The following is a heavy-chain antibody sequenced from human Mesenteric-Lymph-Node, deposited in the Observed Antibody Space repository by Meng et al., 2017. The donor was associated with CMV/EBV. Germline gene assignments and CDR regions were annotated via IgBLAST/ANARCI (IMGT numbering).Heavy chain of an antibody. V-gene: IGHV4-34*01. D-gene: IGHD4-23*01. J-gene: IGHJ4*02. CDR3: ARHQRWLKSEGGFNY. Sequence: QVQLPPGGAGLLKPSETLSLTFAFYGGSFSGYYWSWIRQPPGKGLEWIGEINHSGSTNYNPSLKSRVTISVDTSKNQFSLKLSSVTAADTAVYYCARHQRWLKSEGGFNYWGQGTLVTVSS. CDR2: INHSGST. CDR1: GGSFSGYY.